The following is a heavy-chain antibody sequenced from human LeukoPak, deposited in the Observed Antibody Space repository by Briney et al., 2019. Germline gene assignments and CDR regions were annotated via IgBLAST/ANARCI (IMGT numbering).Heavy chain of an antibody. Sequence: SVKVSCKASGYTFTRYYMHWVRQSPGQEREWMGIINPRGGSTSYAQKFQGRVTMTRDKSTSTDYMELSSLISEETAVYYCARDMDFRSASCYPLFMDVWGKGTTVTVSS. CDR2: INPRGGST. J-gene: IGHJ6*03. CDR3: ARDMDFRSASCYPLFMDV. D-gene: IGHD2-2*01. V-gene: IGHV1-46*01. CDR1: GYTFTRYY.